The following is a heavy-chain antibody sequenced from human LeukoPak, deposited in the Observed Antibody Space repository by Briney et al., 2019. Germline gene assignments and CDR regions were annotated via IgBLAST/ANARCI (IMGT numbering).Heavy chain of an antibody. D-gene: IGHD2-2*01. CDR1: GFTVSSNY. Sequence: GGSLRLSCAASGFTVSSNYMSWVRQAPVKGLEWVSVIYSGGSTYYADSVKGRFTISRDNSKNTVYLQMNSLRAEDTAVYYCARDTRTAYFDYWGQGTLVTVSS. CDR3: ARDTRTAYFDY. CDR2: IYSGGST. J-gene: IGHJ4*02. V-gene: IGHV3-66*01.